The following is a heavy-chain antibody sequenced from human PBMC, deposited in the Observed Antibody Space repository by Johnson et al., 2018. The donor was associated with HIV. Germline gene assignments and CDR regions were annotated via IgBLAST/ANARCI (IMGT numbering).Heavy chain of an antibody. CDR1: GFTFINYW. J-gene: IGHJ3*02. CDR3: AKGRDHAFDI. CDR2: MNGDGKST. Sequence: VQLVESGGGLVQPGGSLRLSCAASGFTFINYWMHWVRQAPGKGLVWVSRMNGDGKSTTYADSVKGRFTISRDNAKNTLYLQMNSLRAEDTAVYYCAKGRDHAFDIWGQGTMVTVSS. V-gene: IGHV3-74*01. D-gene: IGHD2-21*02.